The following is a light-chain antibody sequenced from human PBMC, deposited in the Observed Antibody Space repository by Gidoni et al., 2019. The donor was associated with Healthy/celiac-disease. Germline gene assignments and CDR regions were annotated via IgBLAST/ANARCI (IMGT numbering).Light chain of an antibody. CDR3: QHVDNLPIT. CDR2: DAS. V-gene: IGKV1-33*01. J-gene: IGKJ5*01. Sequence: DIQMTQSPSSLSASVGDRVTITCQASQDISNYLNWYQQKPGKAPKLLIYDASNLETGVPSRFSGSGSGTDFALTISSLQPEDIATYYCQHVDNLPITFXXXTRLVIK. CDR1: QDISNY.